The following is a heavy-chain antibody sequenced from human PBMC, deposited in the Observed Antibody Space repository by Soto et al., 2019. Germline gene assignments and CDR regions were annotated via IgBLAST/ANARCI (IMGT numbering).Heavy chain of an antibody. CDR1: GGLFSSYA. CDR2: IIPVFSTA. D-gene: IGHD1-20*01. CDR3: ARDRVTGTDY. V-gene: IGHV1-69*05. J-gene: IGHJ4*02. Sequence: GASVKVSCKASGGLFSSYALSWVRQAPGQGLEWMGGIIPVFSTAYYAQKFQGRVTITRDTSASTAYMELISLRSEDTAVYYCARDRVTGTDYWGQGTLVTVSS.